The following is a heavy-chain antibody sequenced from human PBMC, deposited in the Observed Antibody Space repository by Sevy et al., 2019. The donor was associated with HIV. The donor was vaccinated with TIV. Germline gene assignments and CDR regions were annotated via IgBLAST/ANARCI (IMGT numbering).Heavy chain of an antibody. D-gene: IGHD3-22*01. CDR2: ISGSGGST. V-gene: IGHV3-23*01. CDR3: AKVDSSGYYPYYFDY. J-gene: IGHJ4*02. CDR1: GFTFSSYA. Sequence: GGSLRLSCAASGFTFSSYAMSWVRQAPGKGLEWVSAISGSGGSTYYADSVKGRFTISRDNSKITLYLQMNSLRAEDTAVYYCAKVDSSGYYPYYFDYWGQGTLVTVSS.